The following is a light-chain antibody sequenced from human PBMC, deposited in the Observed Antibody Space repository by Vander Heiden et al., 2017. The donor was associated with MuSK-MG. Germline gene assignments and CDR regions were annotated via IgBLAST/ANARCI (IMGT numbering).Light chain of an antibody. Sequence: QSVLTQPPSVSGAPGQRVTISCTGSSSNIGAGYDVHWYQQLPGTAPKLLIYGNSNRPSGVPDRFSGSKSGTSASLAITGLQAEDEADYYCQSYDSSLSGVVFGGGTKLTAL. CDR1: SSNIGAGYD. CDR3: QSYDSSLSGVV. J-gene: IGLJ2*01. CDR2: GNS. V-gene: IGLV1-40*01.